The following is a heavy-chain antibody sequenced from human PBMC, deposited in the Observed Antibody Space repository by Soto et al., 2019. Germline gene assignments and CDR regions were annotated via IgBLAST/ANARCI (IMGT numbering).Heavy chain of an antibody. CDR3: ARSIVVVTALDY. J-gene: IGHJ4*02. Sequence: ASVKVSCKASGYTFTSYAMHWVRQAPGQRLEWMGWINAGNGNTKYSQKFQGRVTITRDTSASAAYMELSSLRSEDTAVYYCARSIVVVTALDYWGQGTLVTVSS. CDR2: INAGNGNT. CDR1: GYTFTSYA. V-gene: IGHV1-3*01. D-gene: IGHD2-21*02.